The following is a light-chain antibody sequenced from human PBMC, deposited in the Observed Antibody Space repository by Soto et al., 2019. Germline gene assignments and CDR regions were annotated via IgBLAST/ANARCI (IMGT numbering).Light chain of an antibody. V-gene: IGKV1-39*01. CDR2: SAS. Sequence: DIQMTQSPSSLSASVGDRVTITCRASETVRTYLNWYQQKPGKAPKLLIYSASNLQSGVPSRFSGSGSGTDFTLTISNLQPEDFATYYCQQSYSSLLTFGGGTKVEIK. CDR3: QQSYSSLLT. J-gene: IGKJ4*01. CDR1: ETVRTY.